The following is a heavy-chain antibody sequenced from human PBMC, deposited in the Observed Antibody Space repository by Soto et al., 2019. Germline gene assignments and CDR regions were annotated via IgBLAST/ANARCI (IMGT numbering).Heavy chain of an antibody. V-gene: IGHV3-30-3*01. J-gene: IGHJ4*02. Sequence: SXSRSCAASGFSFSSYEMHGVRQAPGKGLEWVAVISYDGSNKYYADSVKGRFTISRDNSKNTLYLQMNSLRAEDTAVYYCAREFVVVPAAKFGFWGQGTLVTGSS. CDR2: ISYDGSNK. D-gene: IGHD2-2*01. CDR3: AREFVVVPAAKFGF. CDR1: GFSFSSYE.